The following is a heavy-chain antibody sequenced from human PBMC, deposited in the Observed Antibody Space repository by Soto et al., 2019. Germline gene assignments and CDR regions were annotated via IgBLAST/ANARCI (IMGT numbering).Heavy chain of an antibody. Sequence: QVQLQESGPGLVKPSQTLSLTCTVSGGSISSGDYYWRWIRQPPGKGLEWIGYIYYSGSTYYNPPLKSRVTISVATSKNQFSLKMSSVTAADTAVYYCARVGVVAATPSRWFDPWGQGTLVTVSS. J-gene: IGHJ5*02. CDR2: IYYSGST. D-gene: IGHD2-15*01. CDR1: GGSISSGDYY. V-gene: IGHV4-30-4*01. CDR3: ARVGVVAATPSRWFDP.